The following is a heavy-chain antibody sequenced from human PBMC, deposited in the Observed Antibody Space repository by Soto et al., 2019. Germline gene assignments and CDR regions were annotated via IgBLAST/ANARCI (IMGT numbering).Heavy chain of an antibody. Sequence: PGGSLRLSCVASGFTFSDYYMSWIRQAPGKGLEWVSYISSSSSYTNYADSVKGRFTISRDNAKNSLYLQMNSLRAEDTAVYYCAREPVVPAAIHRGYYYYYGMDVWGQGTTVTVSS. V-gene: IGHV3-11*06. J-gene: IGHJ6*02. CDR2: ISSSSSYT. CDR3: AREPVVPAAIHRGYYYYYGMDV. D-gene: IGHD2-2*01. CDR1: GFTFSDYY.